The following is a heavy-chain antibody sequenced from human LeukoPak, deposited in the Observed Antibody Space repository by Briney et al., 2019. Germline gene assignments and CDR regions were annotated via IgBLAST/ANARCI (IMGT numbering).Heavy chain of an antibody. CDR3: ARQGSSGLCEY. V-gene: IGHV5-51*01. D-gene: IGHD3-22*01. CDR2: IYPGDSDT. CDR1: GYIFTSYW. J-gene: IGHJ4*02. Sequence: GESLKISCKASGYIFTSYWIAWLGQMPGKGLEGMGIIYPGDSDTRYSPSFQGQVTISADKSISTAYLQWSSLKASDTAMYYCARQGSSGLCEYRGQGTLVTVSS.